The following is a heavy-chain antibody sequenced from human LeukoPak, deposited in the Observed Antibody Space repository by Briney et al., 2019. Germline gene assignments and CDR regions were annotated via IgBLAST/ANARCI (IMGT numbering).Heavy chain of an antibody. CDR1: GFTFSSYT. Sequence: GGSLRLSCAASGFTFSSYTMNWVRQAPGKGLELLSYISSGGSTIYYADSVKGRFTLSRDNAKNSLFLQMNSLRTEDTAVYYCARSWYYGSGTTLDYWGQGTLVTVSS. CDR2: ISSGGSTI. CDR3: ARSWYYGSGTTLDY. D-gene: IGHD3-10*01. J-gene: IGHJ4*02. V-gene: IGHV3-48*04.